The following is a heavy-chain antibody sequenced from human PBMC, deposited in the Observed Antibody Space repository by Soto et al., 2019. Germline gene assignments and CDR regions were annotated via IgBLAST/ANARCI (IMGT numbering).Heavy chain of an antibody. D-gene: IGHD6-25*01. CDR1: GVSISSHDW. J-gene: IGHJ4*02. CDR3: ATRDTSGFY. CDR2: SHQSGNT. V-gene: IGHV4-4*02. Sequence: QVQLQESGPGLVKPSGTLSLTCAVSGVSISSHDWWTWVRQPPGKGLEWIGESHQSGNTNYNSSLESRVTISVDKSKSQSSLDLSAVTVADTAVDYCATRDTSGFYWGQGTLVTVSS.